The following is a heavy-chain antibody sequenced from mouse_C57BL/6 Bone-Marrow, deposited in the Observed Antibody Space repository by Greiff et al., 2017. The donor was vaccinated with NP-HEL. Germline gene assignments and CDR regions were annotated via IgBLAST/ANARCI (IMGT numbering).Heavy chain of an antibody. Sequence: VMLVESGAELARPGASVKLSCKASGYTFTSYGISWVKQRTGQGLEWIGEIYPRSGNTYYNEKFKGKATLTADKSSSTAYMELRSLTSEDSAVYFCARSRAYYSNYGYAMDYWGQGTSVTVSS. CDR3: ARSRAYYSNYGYAMDY. CDR1: GYTFTSYG. D-gene: IGHD2-5*01. V-gene: IGHV1-81*01. J-gene: IGHJ4*01. CDR2: IYPRSGNT.